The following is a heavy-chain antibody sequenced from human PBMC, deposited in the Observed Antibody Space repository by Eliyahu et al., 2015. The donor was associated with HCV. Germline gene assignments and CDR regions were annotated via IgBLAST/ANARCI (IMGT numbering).Heavy chain of an antibody. D-gene: IGHD2-8*01. V-gene: IGHV4-59*08. CDR2: IXYXGST. Sequence: QVQLQESGPGLVKPSETLSLTCTVXGGSISSYYWSWXRQPPGKGLAWIGYIXYXGSTTYNPSLKSRVTISVDTSKNQFSLKLXSVTAADTAVYYCARHAEGGRIVPGLYNGMDVWGQGTTVTVSS. J-gene: IGHJ6*02. CDR1: GGSISSYY. CDR3: ARHAEGGRIVPGLYNGMDV.